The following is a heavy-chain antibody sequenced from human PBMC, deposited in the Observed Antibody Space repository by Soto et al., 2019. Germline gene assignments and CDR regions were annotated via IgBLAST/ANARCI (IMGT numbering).Heavy chain of an antibody. CDR3: ARDATPMAYYYYGMDV. Sequence: EVQLVESGGGLVQPGGSLRLSCAASGFTFSSYEMNWVRQAPGNGLEGVSYISSSGSTIYYADSVKGRFTISRDNAKNSLYRQMNSLRAEDTAVYYCARDATPMAYYYYGMDVWGQGTTVTVSS. CDR1: GFTFSSYE. J-gene: IGHJ6*02. CDR2: ISSSGSTI. V-gene: IGHV3-48*03.